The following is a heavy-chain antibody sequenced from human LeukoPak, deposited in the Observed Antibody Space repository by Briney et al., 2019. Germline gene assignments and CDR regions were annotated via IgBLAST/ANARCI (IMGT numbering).Heavy chain of an antibody. D-gene: IGHD5-18*01. CDR2: FDPEDGAR. V-gene: IGHV1-24*01. Sequence: ASVKVSCKVSGDTVTGFSIHWVRQAPGHGLEWMGGFDPEDGARIFAQKFQGRVTMTEGTSTDTAYMDLSSLRSEDTAVYYCATGYTYDYSLYWGQGTLVTVSS. J-gene: IGHJ4*02. CDR1: GDTVTGFS. CDR3: ATGYTYDYSLY.